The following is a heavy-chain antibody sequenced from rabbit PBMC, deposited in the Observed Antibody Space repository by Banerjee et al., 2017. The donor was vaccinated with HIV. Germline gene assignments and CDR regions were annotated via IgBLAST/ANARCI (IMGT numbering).Heavy chain of an antibody. D-gene: IGHD3-1*01. CDR3: ARGPTGGYGLTRLDL. V-gene: IGHV1S45*01. Sequence: PPGGAGGGPVKPEGFPTLPRTAPGFSLRNKNLVCWVRPAPGKGLEWIACINTSTGNTVYASWAKGRFTISKTSSTTVTLQMTSLTAADTATYFCARGPTGGYGLTRLDLWGPGTLVTVS. J-gene: IGHJ6*01. CDR2: INTSTGNT. CDR1: GFSLRNKNL.